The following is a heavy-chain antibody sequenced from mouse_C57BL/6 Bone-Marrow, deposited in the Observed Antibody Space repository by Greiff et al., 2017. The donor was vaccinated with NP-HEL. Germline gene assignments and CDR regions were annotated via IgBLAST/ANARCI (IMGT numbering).Heavy chain of an antibody. Sequence: GGGLVQPKGSLKLSCAASGFSFNTYAMNWVRQAPGKGLEWVARIRSKSNNYATYYADSVKDRFTISRDDSESMLYLQMNNLKTEDTAMYYCVREGWLLRMDAMDYWGQGTSVTVSS. V-gene: IGHV10-1*01. CDR1: GFSFNTYA. D-gene: IGHD2-3*01. J-gene: IGHJ4*01. CDR3: VREGWLLRMDAMDY. CDR2: IRSKSNNYAT.